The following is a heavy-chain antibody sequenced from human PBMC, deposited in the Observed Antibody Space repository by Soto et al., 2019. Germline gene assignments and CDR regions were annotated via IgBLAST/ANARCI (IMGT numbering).Heavy chain of an antibody. CDR2: ISAYNGYT. Sequence: QVQLVQSGAEVKKPGASVKVPCKASGYTFTTFGISWVRQAPGQGLEWMGWISAYNGYTNYAQKLQGRVTMTTDTSTSTAYMELRSLRSDDTAVYYCARDPTIFGVVQNYGMDVWGQGTTVTVSS. D-gene: IGHD3-3*01. CDR1: GYTFTTFG. J-gene: IGHJ6*02. V-gene: IGHV1-18*01. CDR3: ARDPTIFGVVQNYGMDV.